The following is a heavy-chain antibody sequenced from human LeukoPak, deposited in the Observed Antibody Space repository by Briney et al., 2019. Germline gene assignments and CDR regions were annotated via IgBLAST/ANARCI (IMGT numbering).Heavy chain of an antibody. CDR1: GGSISSYY. V-gene: IGHV4-4*07. CDR3: ARDDSIAARAFSD. J-gene: IGHJ4*02. CDR2: IYTSGST. D-gene: IGHD6-6*01. Sequence: SETLSLTCTVSGGSISSYYWSWIRQPAGKGLEWIGRIYTSGSTNYNPSLEGRVTMSVDTSKNQFSLKLNSVTAADTAVYYCARDDSIAARAFSDWGQGILVTVSS.